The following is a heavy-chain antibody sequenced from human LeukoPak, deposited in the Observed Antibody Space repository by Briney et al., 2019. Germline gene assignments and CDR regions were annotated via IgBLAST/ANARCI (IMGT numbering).Heavy chain of an antibody. Sequence: GESLKISCKGSGYSFTSYWIGWVRQMPGKGLEWMGIIYPGDSDTRYSPSFQGQVTISADKSISTAYLQWNNLKASDTAMYYCAGQDIVVVATATRAFDIWGQGTMVTVSP. CDR2: IYPGDSDT. V-gene: IGHV5-51*01. CDR1: GYSFTSYW. CDR3: AGQDIVVVATATRAFDI. J-gene: IGHJ3*02. D-gene: IGHD2-15*01.